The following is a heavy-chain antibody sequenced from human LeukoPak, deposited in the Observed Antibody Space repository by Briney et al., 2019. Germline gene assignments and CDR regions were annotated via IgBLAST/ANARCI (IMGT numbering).Heavy chain of an antibody. CDR3: AREGPIVGATSFDY. Sequence: SETLSLTCTVSGGSISSSSYYWGWIRQPPGKGLEWIGSIYRSGSTNYNPSLKSRVTISVDTSKNQFSLKVNSVTAADTAVYYCAREGPIVGATSFDYWGQGTLVTVSS. CDR2: IYRSGST. J-gene: IGHJ4*02. V-gene: IGHV4-39*07. CDR1: GGSISSSSYY. D-gene: IGHD1-26*01.